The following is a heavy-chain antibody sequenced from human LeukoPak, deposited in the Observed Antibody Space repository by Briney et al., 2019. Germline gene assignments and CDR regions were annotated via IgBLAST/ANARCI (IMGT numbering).Heavy chain of an antibody. D-gene: IGHD3-10*02. CDR2: IYYSGST. CDR1: GGSISSSSYY. V-gene: IGHV4-39*01. Sequence: SETLSLTCTVSGGSISSSSYYWGWIRQPSGKGLEWIGSIYYSGSTYYNPSLKSRVTISVDTSKNQFSLKLSSVTAADTAVYYCARHVRGGGPIYYFDYWGQGTLVTVSS. CDR3: ARHVRGGGPIYYFDY. J-gene: IGHJ4*02.